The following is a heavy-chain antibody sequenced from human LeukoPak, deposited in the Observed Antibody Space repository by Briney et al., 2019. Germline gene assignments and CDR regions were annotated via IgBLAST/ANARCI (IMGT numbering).Heavy chain of an antibody. Sequence: ASVKVSCKASGYTFTGYYMHWVRQAPGQGLEWMGWINPNSGGTNYAQKFQGRATMTRDTSISTAYMELSRLRSDDTAVYYCAQGGYYSPGSRTNYWGQGTLVTVSS. CDR2: INPNSGGT. V-gene: IGHV1-2*02. CDR3: AQGGYYSPGSRTNY. J-gene: IGHJ4*02. CDR1: GYTFTGYY. D-gene: IGHD3-3*01.